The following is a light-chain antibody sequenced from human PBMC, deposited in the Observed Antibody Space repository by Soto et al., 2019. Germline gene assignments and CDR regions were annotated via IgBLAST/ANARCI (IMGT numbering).Light chain of an antibody. Sequence: EIVLTQSPATLSVSPGERATLSCRASQSVGNNFAWYQQKPGQAPRLLIFATSTRATGVPARFSGSGSGTEFTLTISSLESEDFAVYYCQQYGGSPLTFGGGAKVEIE. CDR2: ATS. CDR1: QSVGNN. CDR3: QQYGGSPLT. V-gene: IGKV3-15*01. J-gene: IGKJ4*01.